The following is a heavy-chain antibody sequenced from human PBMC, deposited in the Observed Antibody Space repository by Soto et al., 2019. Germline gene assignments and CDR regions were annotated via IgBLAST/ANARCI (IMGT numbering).Heavy chain of an antibody. Sequence: GGSLRLSCAASGFIFSNYGMHWVRQAPGKGLEWVAVIWYDGSHESYADSVKGRFTISRDNSKNTLFLQMNSLRAEDTAVYYCARDRYSYDSRAYQGVDWYFDLWGRGTLVTVSS. CDR1: GFIFSNYG. CDR3: ARDRYSYDSRAYQGVDWYFDL. CDR2: IWYDGSHE. J-gene: IGHJ2*01. D-gene: IGHD3-22*01. V-gene: IGHV3-33*01.